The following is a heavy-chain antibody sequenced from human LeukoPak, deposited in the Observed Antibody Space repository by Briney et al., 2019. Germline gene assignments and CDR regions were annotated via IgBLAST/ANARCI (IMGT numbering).Heavy chain of an antibody. J-gene: IGHJ4*02. Sequence: PGGSLRLSCAASGFTSSSYAMSWVRQAPGKGLEWVSAISGSGGSTYYADSVKGRFTISRDNSKNTLYLQMNSLRAEDTAVYYCAKDVFITGTLSLFDYWGQGTLVTVSS. V-gene: IGHV3-23*01. D-gene: IGHD1-20*01. CDR1: GFTSSSYA. CDR3: AKDVFITGTLSLFDY. CDR2: ISGSGGST.